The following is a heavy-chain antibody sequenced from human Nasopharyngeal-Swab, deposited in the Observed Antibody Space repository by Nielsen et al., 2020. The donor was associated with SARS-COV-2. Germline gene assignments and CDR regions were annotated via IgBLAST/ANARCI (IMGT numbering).Heavy chain of an antibody. CDR1: GGTFSSYA. J-gene: IGHJ5*02. CDR2: IIPIFGTA. V-gene: IGHV1-69*13. CDR3: ARVQGADFWSGYYSRWFDP. Sequence: SVKVSCKASGGTFSSYAISWVRQAPGQGLEWMGGIIPIFGTANYAQKFQGRVTITVDESTSTAYMELSSLRSEDTAVYYCARVQGADFWSGYYSRWFDPWGQGTLVTVSS. D-gene: IGHD3-3*01.